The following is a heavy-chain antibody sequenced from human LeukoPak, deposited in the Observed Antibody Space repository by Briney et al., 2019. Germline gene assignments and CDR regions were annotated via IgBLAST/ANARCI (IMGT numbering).Heavy chain of an antibody. Sequence: PSETLSLTCTVSGYSISSGYYWGWIRQPPGKGLEWIGSIYHSGSTYYNPSLKSRVTISVDTSKNQFSLKLSSVTAADTAVYYCARGEKLLIYYFDYWGQGTLVTVSS. D-gene: IGHD1-26*01. CDR3: ARGEKLLIYYFDY. CDR1: GYSISSGYY. V-gene: IGHV4-38-2*02. J-gene: IGHJ4*02. CDR2: IYHSGST.